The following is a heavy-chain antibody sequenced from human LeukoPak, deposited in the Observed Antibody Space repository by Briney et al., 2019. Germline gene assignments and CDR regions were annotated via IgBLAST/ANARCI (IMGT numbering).Heavy chain of an antibody. CDR2: ISYDGSNK. Sequence: PGGSLRLSCAASGFTFSSYAMHWVRQAPGKGLEWVAVISYDGSNKYYADSVKGRFTISRDNSKNTLYLQMNSLRAEDTAVYYCARVAVPEYYYYMDVWGKGTTVTVSS. V-gene: IGHV3-30*04. J-gene: IGHJ6*03. D-gene: IGHD1-14*01. CDR3: ARVAVPEYYYYMDV. CDR1: GFTFSSYA.